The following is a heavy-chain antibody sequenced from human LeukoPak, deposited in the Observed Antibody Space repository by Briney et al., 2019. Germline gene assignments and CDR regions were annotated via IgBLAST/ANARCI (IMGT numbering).Heavy chain of an antibody. CDR3: ARQRVAAAGPNWFDP. D-gene: IGHD6-13*01. CDR2: INPNTGGT. Sequence: ASVKVSCKASGYTFTGSYMHWVRQAPGQGLEWMGWINPNTGGTNYAQQFQGRVNMIRDTSISTPYMELSKLKSDDTAVYYCARQRVAAAGPNWFDPWGQGTLVTVSS. CDR1: GYTFTGSY. V-gene: IGHV1-2*02. J-gene: IGHJ5*02.